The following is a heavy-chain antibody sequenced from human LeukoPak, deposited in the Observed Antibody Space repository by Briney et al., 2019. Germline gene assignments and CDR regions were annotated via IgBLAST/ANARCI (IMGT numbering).Heavy chain of an antibody. CDR2: IYPTDSIT. CDR1: GYDFSSKW. CDR3: ARLAPDYADYWFDP. Sequence: GESLKISCKTSGYDFSSKWIGWVRQMPGKGLEWMGIIYPTDSITKYSPSLQGHVTMSVDTSVNTAYLQWTSLKASDTAIYYCARLAPDYADYWFDPWGQGTLVTVSS. D-gene: IGHD4-17*01. V-gene: IGHV5-51*01. J-gene: IGHJ5*02.